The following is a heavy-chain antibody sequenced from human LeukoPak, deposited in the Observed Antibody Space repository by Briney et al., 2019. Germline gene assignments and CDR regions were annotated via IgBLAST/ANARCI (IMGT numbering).Heavy chain of an antibody. Sequence: GGSLRLSCAASGFTFNIFAMIWVRRAPGKGLEWVSGISASGGSAFYTDSVKGRFIIHRENSANTVYLQMDSLRVDDTAECYCARGLILVVQGAIDYWGQGVLVTVSS. CDR3: ARGLILVVQGAIDY. CDR2: ISASGGSA. V-gene: IGHV3-23*01. D-gene: IGHD2-2*02. CDR1: GFTFNIFA. J-gene: IGHJ4*02.